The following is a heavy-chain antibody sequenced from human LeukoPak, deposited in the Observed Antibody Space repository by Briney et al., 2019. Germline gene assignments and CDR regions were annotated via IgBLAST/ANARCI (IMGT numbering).Heavy chain of an antibody. CDR3: ARDPIDSVSDGNFDY. J-gene: IGHJ4*02. Sequence: GGSLRLSCVASGFTFRSYEMNWVRQAPGEGLEWVSYISSGGTYIRYADSVKGRFTISRDDAKNSLFLQMNSLRAEDTAIYYCARDPIDSVSDGNFDYWGQGTLVTVSS. CDR1: GFTFRSYE. CDR2: ISSGGTYI. D-gene: IGHD1-26*01. V-gene: IGHV3-48*03.